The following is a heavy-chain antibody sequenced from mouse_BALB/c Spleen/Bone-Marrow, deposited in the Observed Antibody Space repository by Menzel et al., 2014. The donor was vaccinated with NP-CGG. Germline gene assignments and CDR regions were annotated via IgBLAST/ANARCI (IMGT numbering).Heavy chain of an antibody. V-gene: IGHV5-17*02. D-gene: IGHD2-10*02. CDR2: ISSGSSTI. CDR3: ARGEYGYDY. J-gene: IGHJ2*01. CDR1: GFTFSSFG. Sequence: EVQLVESGGGLVQPGGSRKLSCAASGFTFSSFGVHWVRQAPEKGLEWVAYISSGSSTIYYADTVKGRFTISRDNPKNTLFLQMTSLRSEDTAMYYCARGEYGYDYWGQGTTLTVSS.